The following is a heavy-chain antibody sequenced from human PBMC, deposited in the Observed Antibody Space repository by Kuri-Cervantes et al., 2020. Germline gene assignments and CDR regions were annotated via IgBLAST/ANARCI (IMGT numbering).Heavy chain of an antibody. Sequence: VSVKVSCEASGYTFTSYDINWVRQATGQGLEWMGWMNPNSGNTGYAQKFQGRVTITADKSTSTAYMELSSLRSEDTAVYYCARSFRVVPAAVWGAPKQQLVDEDRGPMGYWGQGTLVTVSS. CDR1: GYTFTSYD. CDR3: ARSFRVVPAAVWGAPKQQLVDEDRGPMGY. CDR2: MNPNSGNT. D-gene: IGHD2-2*01. J-gene: IGHJ4*02. V-gene: IGHV1-8*01.